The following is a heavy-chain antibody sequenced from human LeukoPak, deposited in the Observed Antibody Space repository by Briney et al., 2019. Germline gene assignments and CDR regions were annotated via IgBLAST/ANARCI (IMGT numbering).Heavy chain of an antibody. CDR3: ARKYSCGSVSDY. CDR2: INPNSGGT. Sequence: ASVKVSCKASGYTFTGYYMHWVRQAPGQGLEWMGWINPNSGGTNYAQKFQGRVTMTRDTSISTAYMELSRLRSDDTAVYYCARKYSCGSVSDYWGQGTLVTVSS. V-gene: IGHV1-2*02. J-gene: IGHJ4*02. CDR1: GYTFTGYY. D-gene: IGHD5-18*01.